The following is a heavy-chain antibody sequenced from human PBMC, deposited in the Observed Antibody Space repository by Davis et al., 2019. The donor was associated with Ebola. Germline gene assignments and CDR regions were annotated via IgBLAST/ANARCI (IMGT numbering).Heavy chain of an antibody. CDR2: ISSSSSTI. CDR3: AKRKMTTVNFFDY. CDR1: GFTFSSYS. Sequence: GESLKISCAASGFTFSSYSMNWVRQAPGKGLEWVSYISSSSSTIYCADSVKGRFTISRDNSKNTLYLQMNSLRAEDTAVYYCAKRKMTTVNFFDYWGQGTLVTVSS. J-gene: IGHJ4*02. V-gene: IGHV3-48*01. D-gene: IGHD4-17*01.